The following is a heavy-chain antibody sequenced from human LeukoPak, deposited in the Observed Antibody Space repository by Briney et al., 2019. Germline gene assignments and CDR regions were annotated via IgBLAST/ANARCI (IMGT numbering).Heavy chain of an antibody. CDR2: IKHSGST. CDR3: ARGLGILKVTMVRGAPQTRNWFDP. V-gene: IGHV4-34*01. D-gene: IGHD3-10*01. J-gene: IGHJ5*02. Sequence: SETLSLTCAVYGGSFSGYYWSWIRQPPGKGLEWIGEIKHSGSTNYNPSLKSRVTISVDTSKDQFSLKLSSVTAADTAVYYCARGLGILKVTMVRGAPQTRNWFDPWGQGTLVTVSS. CDR1: GGSFSGYY.